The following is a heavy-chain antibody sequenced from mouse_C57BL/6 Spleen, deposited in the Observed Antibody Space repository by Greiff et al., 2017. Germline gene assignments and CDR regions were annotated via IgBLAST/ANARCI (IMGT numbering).Heavy chain of an antibody. D-gene: IGHD1-1*01. J-gene: IGHJ4*01. CDR3: ARVGILLPRAMDY. CDR1: GYTFTSYW. V-gene: IGHV1-69*01. Sequence: QVQLQQPGAELVMPGASVKLSCKASGYTFTSYWMHWVKQRPGQGLEWIGEIDPSDSYTNYNQKFKGKSTLTVDKSSSTAYMQLSSLTSEDSAVYYCARVGILLPRAMDYWGQGTSVTVSS. CDR2: IDPSDSYT.